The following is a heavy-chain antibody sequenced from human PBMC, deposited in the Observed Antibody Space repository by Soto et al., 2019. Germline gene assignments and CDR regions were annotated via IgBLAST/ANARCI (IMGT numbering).Heavy chain of an antibody. J-gene: IGHJ6*02. Sequence: QVQLKESGPGLVKPSGTLSLTCAVSGGSITTGHWWTWFRQSPGTGLEWIGDIYKSGITNYNPSLNIRHSISMDQSKNQFSLKLTSVTAADTALYFCARGFSFSDNSDNDRIYFDYGLNVWGQGTTVTVSS. V-gene: IGHV4-4*02. CDR2: IYKSGIT. CDR1: GGSITTGHW. CDR3: ARGFSFSDNSDNDRIYFDYGLNV. D-gene: IGHD2-15*01.